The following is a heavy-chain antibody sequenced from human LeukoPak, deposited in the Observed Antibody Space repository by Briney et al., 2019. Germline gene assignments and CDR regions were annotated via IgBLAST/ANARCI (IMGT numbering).Heavy chain of an antibody. J-gene: IGHJ6*04. D-gene: IGHD3-10*02. CDR3: AELGITMIGGV. CDR1: GFTFSSCT. V-gene: IGHV3-21*01. CDR2: ISSGSSYI. Sequence: PGGSLRLSCAASGFTFSSCTMNWVRQAPGKGLEWVSSISSGSSYIYYTDSMKGRFTISRDNAKNSLYLQMNSLRAEDTAVYYCAELGITMIGGVWGKGTTVTISS.